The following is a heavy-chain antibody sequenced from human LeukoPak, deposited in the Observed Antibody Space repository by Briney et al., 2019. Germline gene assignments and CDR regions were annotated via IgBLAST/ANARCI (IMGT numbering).Heavy chain of an antibody. D-gene: IGHD1-1*01. Sequence: GGSLRLSCAASGFTFSSYAMSWVRQAPGKGLEWVSAISGSGYSTYYADSVKGRFTISRDNSKNTLYLRMSSLRAEDTALYYCARGWKILDSWGQGTLVTVSS. CDR1: GFTFSSYA. J-gene: IGHJ4*02. CDR2: ISGSGYST. CDR3: ARGWKILDS. V-gene: IGHV3-23*01.